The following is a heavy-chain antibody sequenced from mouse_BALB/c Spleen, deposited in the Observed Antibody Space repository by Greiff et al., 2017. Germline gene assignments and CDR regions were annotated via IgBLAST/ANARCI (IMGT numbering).Heavy chain of an antibody. Sequence: EVKVEESGGGLVKPGGSLKLSCAASGFTFSDYYMYWVRQTPEKRLEWVATISDGGSYTYYPDSVKGRFTISRDNAKNNLYLQMSSLKSEDTAMYYCARDRGNDYDGYAMDYWGQGTSVTVSS. D-gene: IGHD2-4*01. V-gene: IGHV5-4*02. J-gene: IGHJ4*01. CDR1: GFTFSDYY. CDR3: ARDRGNDYDGYAMDY. CDR2: ISDGGSYT.